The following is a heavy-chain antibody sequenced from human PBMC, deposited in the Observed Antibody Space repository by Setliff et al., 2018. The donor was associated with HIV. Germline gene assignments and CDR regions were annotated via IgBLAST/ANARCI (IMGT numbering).Heavy chain of an antibody. V-gene: IGHV4-4*07. J-gene: IGHJ5*02. CDR3: ARDRHYSGLGSYGP. CDR2: IFRSGTT. CDR1: GGSFGDYH. D-gene: IGHD3-10*01. Sequence: SETLSLTCTISGGSFGDYHWSWIRRPAGRGLEWIGRIFRSGTTDYKFSLKSRVTISIDTSRNQFSLRLTSVTAEDTAVYYCARDRHYSGLGSYGPWGPGTLVTVSS.